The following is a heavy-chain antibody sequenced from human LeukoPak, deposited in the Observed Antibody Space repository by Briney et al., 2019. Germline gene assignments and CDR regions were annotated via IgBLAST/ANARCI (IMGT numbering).Heavy chain of an antibody. CDR2: TRSKARGYTT. CDR1: GFTFSDHY. J-gene: IGHJ6*02. D-gene: IGHD4-17*01. V-gene: IGHV3-72*01. Sequence: PGGSLRLSCATSGFTFSDHYMDWVRQAPGKGLEWVARTRSKARGYTTEYAPSVKGRFTVSRDESMNSLYLQMNSLKTEDTAVYYCARGPTVTFNYHYGMDVWGQGTTVTVSS. CDR3: ARGPTVTFNYHYGMDV.